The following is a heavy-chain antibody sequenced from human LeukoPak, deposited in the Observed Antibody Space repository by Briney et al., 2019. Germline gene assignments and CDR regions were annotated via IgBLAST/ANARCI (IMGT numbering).Heavy chain of an antibody. CDR2: IRSKTSSYET. CDR1: GFTFSGST. V-gene: IGHV3-73*01. Sequence: GGSLRLSCAAAGFTFSGSTMHWVRQASGKGLEWVGRIRSKTSSYETAYTASVKGRFTISRDDSKNTAYLQMNSLKTGDTAVYYCTVNYCSGGSCYMLWGQGTLVTVSS. CDR3: TVNYCSGGSCYML. D-gene: IGHD2-15*01. J-gene: IGHJ4*02.